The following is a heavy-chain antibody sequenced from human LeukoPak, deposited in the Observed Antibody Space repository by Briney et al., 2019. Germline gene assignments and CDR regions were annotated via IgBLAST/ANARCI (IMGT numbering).Heavy chain of an antibody. Sequence: SETLSLTCTVSGGSISSSSYYWGWIRQPPGKGLEWIGSIYYSGSTYYNPSLKSRVTISVDTSKNQFSLKLSSVTAADTAVYYCARDRVLVGALDYWGQGTLVTVSS. CDR1: GGSISSSSYY. CDR2: IYYSGST. CDR3: ARDRVLVGALDY. D-gene: IGHD1-26*01. V-gene: IGHV4-39*07. J-gene: IGHJ4*02.